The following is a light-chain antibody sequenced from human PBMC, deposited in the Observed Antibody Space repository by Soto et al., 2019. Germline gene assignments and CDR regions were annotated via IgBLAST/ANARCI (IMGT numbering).Light chain of an antibody. V-gene: IGKV1-5*03. Sequence: DIQMTQSPSTLSASVGDRVTITCRASQITSTWLAWYQHKPGKAPNLLIYKASSLESGVPSRFSGSGSGTEFTLTISSLQPDDVATYYCQQYGRYRTFGQGTKLEIK. CDR1: QITSTW. J-gene: IGKJ1*01. CDR2: KAS. CDR3: QQYGRYRT.